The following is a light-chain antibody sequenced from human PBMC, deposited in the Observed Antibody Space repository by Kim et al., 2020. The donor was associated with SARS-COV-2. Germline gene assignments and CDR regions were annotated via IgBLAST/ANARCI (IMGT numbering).Light chain of an antibody. V-gene: IGKV3-15*01. CDR3: QQYNNWPPKYT. CDR1: QSVSSN. Sequence: EIVMTQSPATLSVSPGERATLSCRASQSVSSNLAWYQQKPGQVPRLLIYGASTRATGIPARFSGSGSGTEFTLTISSLQSEDFAVYYCQQYNNWPPKYTFGQGTKLEI. J-gene: IGKJ2*01. CDR2: GAS.